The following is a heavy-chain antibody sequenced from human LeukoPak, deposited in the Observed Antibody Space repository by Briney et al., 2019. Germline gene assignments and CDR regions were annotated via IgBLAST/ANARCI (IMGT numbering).Heavy chain of an antibody. V-gene: IGHV4-38-2*01. Sequence: SETLSLTCAVSGYSISSGYYWGWSRQPRGKGLERSGSIYNSGSTYYNPSLKRRVTISVDTYKNQFSLKLSSVTAADTAVYYCARLRAYTPYYFDYWGQGTLVTVSS. CDR1: GYSISSGYY. J-gene: IGHJ4*02. CDR2: IYNSGST. D-gene: IGHD3-16*01. CDR3: ARLRAYTPYYFDY.